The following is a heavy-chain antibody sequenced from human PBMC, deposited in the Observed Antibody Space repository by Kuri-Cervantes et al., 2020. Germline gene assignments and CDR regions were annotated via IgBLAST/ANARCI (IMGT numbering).Heavy chain of an antibody. D-gene: IGHD6-19*01. CDR3: ARGFHRQWLTYFDY. CDR1: GFTFSSYS. J-gene: IGHJ4*02. Sequence: GESLRLACAASGFTFSSYSMNWVRQAPGKGLEWVSSISSSSSYIYYADSVTGRFTIYRDNAKNSLYLQMSSLRAEDTAVYYCARGFHRQWLTYFDYWGQGTLVTVSS. V-gene: IGHV3-21*01. CDR2: ISSSSSYI.